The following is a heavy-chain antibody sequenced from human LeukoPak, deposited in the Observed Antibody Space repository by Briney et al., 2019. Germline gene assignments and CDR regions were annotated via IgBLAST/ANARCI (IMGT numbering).Heavy chain of an antibody. J-gene: IGHJ4*02. CDR2: IKSDGGST. CDR1: GFTFSSYW. CDR3: ARVGMISYSFDY. D-gene: IGHD2-21*01. Sequence: SGGSLRLSCAASGFTFSSYWMHWVRQAPGKGLVWVSRIKSDGGSTSYADSVKGRFTISRDNAKDTLYLQMNSLRAEDTAVYYCARVGMISYSFDYWGQGTLVTVSS. V-gene: IGHV3-74*01.